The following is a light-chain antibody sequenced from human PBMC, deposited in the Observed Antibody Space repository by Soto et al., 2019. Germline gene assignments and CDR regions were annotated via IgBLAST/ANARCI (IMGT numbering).Light chain of an antibody. CDR3: SSFANSNNFV. J-gene: IGLJ1*01. Sequence: QSALTQPASASGSPGQSVTISCTGTSSDVGAYDYVSWYQQHPGEAPKLMIYEVTKRPSGVPDRFSGSKSGNTASLTVSGLQTEDEADYYCSSFANSNNFVFGTGTKVTVL. CDR2: EVT. CDR1: SSDVGAYDY. V-gene: IGLV2-8*01.